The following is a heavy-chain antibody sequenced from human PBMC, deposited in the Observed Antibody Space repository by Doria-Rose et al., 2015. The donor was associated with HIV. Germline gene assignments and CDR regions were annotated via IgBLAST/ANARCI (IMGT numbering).Heavy chain of an antibody. CDR3: VRDPPYFYDSRGFLPAY. V-gene: IGHV1-18*01. D-gene: IGHD3-22*01. CDR1: GYTFINYG. J-gene: IGHJ4*02. Sequence: ASVKVSCKTSGYTFINYGVSWVRQAPGQGLEWMGWISGYNGNTNYAQKFLGRVTMTTDTSTSTGYMDLRSLRSDDTAVYYCVRDPPYFYDSRGFLPAYWGQGTLVTVSP. CDR2: ISGYNGNT.